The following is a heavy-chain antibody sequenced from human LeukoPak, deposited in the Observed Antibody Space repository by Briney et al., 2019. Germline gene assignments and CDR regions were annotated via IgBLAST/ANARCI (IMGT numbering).Heavy chain of an antibody. D-gene: IGHD3-22*01. CDR2: IIPIFGRA. Sequence: SVKVSCKASGYTFTGYYLHWVRQAPGQGLEWMGGIIPIFGRANYAQKFQGRVTITRDKSTSTAYMELSRLRSEDTAVYYCAREVYYYDSSGYYFNWFDPGGQGTLVTVSP. V-gene: IGHV1-69*05. CDR1: GYTFTGYY. J-gene: IGHJ5*02. CDR3: AREVYYYDSSGYYFNWFDP.